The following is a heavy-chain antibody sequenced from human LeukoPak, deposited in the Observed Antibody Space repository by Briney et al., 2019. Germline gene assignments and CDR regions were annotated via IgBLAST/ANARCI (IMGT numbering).Heavy chain of an antibody. CDR1: GDSISRGRYY. CDR3: ARGGAMGLGWLDY. J-gene: IGHJ4*02. D-gene: IGHD5-18*01. CDR2: IYASGKT. Sequence: SETLSLTCTVSGDSISRGRYYWSWVRQPAGKELEWIGRIYASGKTDYNPSLKSRVTISVDTSKNQFSLKLSSVTAADTAVYYCARGGAMGLGWLDYWGQGTLVTVSS. V-gene: IGHV4-61*02.